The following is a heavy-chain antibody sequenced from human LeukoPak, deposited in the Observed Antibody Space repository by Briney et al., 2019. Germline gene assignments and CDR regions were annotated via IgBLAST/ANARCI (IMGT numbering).Heavy chain of an antibody. CDR2: IIPIFGTA. CDR3: ARVEFRVFAYYYDSSGYYYLQH. D-gene: IGHD3-22*01. CDR1: GGTFSSYA. Sequence: SAKVSCKASGGTFSSYAISWVRQAPGQGLEWMGGIIPIFGTANYAQKFQGRVTITADESTSTAYMELSSLRSEDTAVYYCARVEFRVFAYYYDSSGYYYLQHWGQGTLVTVSS. J-gene: IGHJ1*01. V-gene: IGHV1-69*13.